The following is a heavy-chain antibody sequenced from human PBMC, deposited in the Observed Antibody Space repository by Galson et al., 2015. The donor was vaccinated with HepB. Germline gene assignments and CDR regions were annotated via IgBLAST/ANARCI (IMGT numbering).Heavy chain of an antibody. V-gene: IGHV3-21*01. CDR3: ARDSIWDGYYYYYMDV. CDR1: GFTFSSYS. CDR2: ISSSSSYI. Sequence: SLRLSCAASGFTFSSYSMNWVRQAPGKGLEWVSSISSSSSYIYYADSVKGRFTISRDNAKNSLYLQMNSLRAEDTAVYYCARDSIWDGYYYYYMDVWGKGTTVTVSS. J-gene: IGHJ6*03. D-gene: IGHD3-16*01.